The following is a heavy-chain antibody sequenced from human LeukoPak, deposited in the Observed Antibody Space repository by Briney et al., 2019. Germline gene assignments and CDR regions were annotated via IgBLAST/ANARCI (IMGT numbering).Heavy chain of an antibody. CDR3: AKDWEDSSGCYQAVYFDF. D-gene: IGHD6-19*01. J-gene: IGHJ4*02. CDR2: ISGSGGST. Sequence: PGGSLRLSCAASGFTFSSYAMSWVRQPPGKGLEWVSAISGSGGSTYYADSVKGRFTISKDNSQNTLYLQMNSLRAEDRAVYYCAKDWEDSSGCYQAVYFDFWGQGTLVTVST. V-gene: IGHV3-23*01. CDR1: GFTFSSYA.